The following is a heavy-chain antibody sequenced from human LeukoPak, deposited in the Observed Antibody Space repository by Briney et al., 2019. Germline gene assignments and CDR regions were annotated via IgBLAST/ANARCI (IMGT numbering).Heavy chain of an antibody. J-gene: IGHJ4*02. CDR3: AKDFSLADDRAFDY. V-gene: IGHV3-30*18. Sequence: GSLRLSCAASGFTFSSYGMHWVRQAPGKGLEWVAVISYDGSNKYYADSVKGRFTISRDNSKNTLYLQMNSLRAEDTAVYYCAKDFSLADDRAFDYWGQGTLVTVSS. CDR1: GFTFSSYG. CDR2: ISYDGSNK. D-gene: IGHD3-16*02.